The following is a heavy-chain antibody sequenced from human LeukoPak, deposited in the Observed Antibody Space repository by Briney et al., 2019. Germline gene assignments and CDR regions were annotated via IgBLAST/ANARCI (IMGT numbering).Heavy chain of an antibody. D-gene: IGHD3-10*01. CDR1: GFTFGDYA. Sequence: PGGSLRLSCTASGFTFGDYAMSWVRQAPGKGLEWVGFIRSKAYGGTTEYAASVKGRFTISRDDSKSIAYLQMNSLKTEDTAVYCCTRAGTGPLGGCYYWGQGTLVTVSS. V-gene: IGHV3-49*04. J-gene: IGHJ4*02. CDR3: TRAGTGPLGGCYY. CDR2: IRSKAYGGTT.